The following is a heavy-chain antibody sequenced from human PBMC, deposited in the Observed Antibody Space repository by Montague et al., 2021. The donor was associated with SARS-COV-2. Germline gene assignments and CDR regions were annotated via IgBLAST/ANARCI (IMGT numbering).Heavy chain of an antibody. CDR3: ASARGGTYYYYYGMDV. V-gene: IGHV3-30-3*01. CDR1: GFTFSSYA. J-gene: IGHJ6*02. CDR2: ISYDGSNK. Sequence: SRSLSCSASGFTFSSYAMHWVRQAPGKGLEWVAVISYDGSNKYYADSVKGRFTISRDNSKNTLYLQMNSLRAEDTAVYYCASARGGTYYYYYGMDVWGQGTTVTVSS. D-gene: IGHD2-15*01.